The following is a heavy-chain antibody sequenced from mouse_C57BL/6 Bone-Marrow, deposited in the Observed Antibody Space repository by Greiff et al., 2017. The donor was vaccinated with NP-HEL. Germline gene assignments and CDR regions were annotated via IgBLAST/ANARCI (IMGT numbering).Heavy chain of an antibody. Sequence: EVKLQESGAELVKPGASVKLSCTASGFNIKDYYMHWVKQRTEQGLEWIGRIDPEDGETKYAPKFQGKATITADTSSNTAYLQLSSLTSEDTAVYYCARWGRFITTVVAKYFDVWGTGTTVTVSS. CDR2: IDPEDGET. J-gene: IGHJ1*03. V-gene: IGHV14-2*01. D-gene: IGHD1-1*01. CDR3: ARWGRFITTVVAKYFDV. CDR1: GFNIKDYY.